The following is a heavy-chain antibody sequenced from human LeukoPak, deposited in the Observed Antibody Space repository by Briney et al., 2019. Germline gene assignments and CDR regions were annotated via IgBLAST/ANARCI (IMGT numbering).Heavy chain of an antibody. CDR3: ARDVSAALYYYGSGRGPRAFDI. J-gene: IGHJ3*02. Sequence: GGTLRLSCVASGFTFSSRDWMTWVRQAPGKGLEWVANIKQDGSEKNYVDSVKGRFTISRDNAKNSVDLQMNSLRAEDRAVYYCARDVSAALYYYGSGRGPRAFDIWGQGTMVTVSS. CDR1: GFTFSSRDW. D-gene: IGHD3-10*01. V-gene: IGHV3-7*01. CDR2: IKQDGSEK.